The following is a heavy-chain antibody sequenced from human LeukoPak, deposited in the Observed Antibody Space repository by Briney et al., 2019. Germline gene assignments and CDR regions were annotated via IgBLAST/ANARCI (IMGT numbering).Heavy chain of an antibody. V-gene: IGHV4-34*01. D-gene: IGHD7-27*01. CDR1: GGSFSGYY. CDR2: INHSGST. Sequence: PSETLSLTCAVYGGSFSGYYWSWIRQPPGKGLEWIGEINHSGSTNYNPSLKSRVTISVDTSKNQFSLKLSSVTAADTAVYYCARDLTGIGGDALDIWGQGAMVTVSS. J-gene: IGHJ3*02. CDR3: ARDLTGIGGDALDI.